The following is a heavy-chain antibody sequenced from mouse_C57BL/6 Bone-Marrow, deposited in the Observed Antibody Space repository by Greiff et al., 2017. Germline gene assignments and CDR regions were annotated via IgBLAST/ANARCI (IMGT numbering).Heavy chain of an antibody. CDR1: GYTCTSYW. V-gene: IGHV1-72*01. Sequence: QVQLQQPGAELVKPGASVKLSCKASGYTCTSYWMHWVKQRPGRGLEWIGRIDPNSGGTKYNEKFKSKATLTVDKPSSTAYMQLSSLTSEDSAFYYCSSGAYGSRGGSWFADWAEVPLVTVSA. J-gene: IGHJ3*01. CDR3: SSGAYGSRGGSWFAD. CDR2: IDPNSGGT. D-gene: IGHD1-1*01.